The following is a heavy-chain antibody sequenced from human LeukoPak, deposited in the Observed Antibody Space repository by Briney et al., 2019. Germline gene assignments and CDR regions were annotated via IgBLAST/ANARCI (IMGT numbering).Heavy chain of an antibody. CDR2: ISSSSSYI. CDR1: GFTFSTYS. J-gene: IGHJ6*02. CDR3: ARFITVIDYTPYYGMDV. Sequence: TGGSLRLSCAASGFTFSTYSMNWVRQAPGKGLEWVSSISSSSSYIYYADSVKGRFTISRDNAKNSLYLQMNSLRAEDTAVYYCARFITVIDYTPYYGMDVWGQGTTVTVSS. D-gene: IGHD4-11*01. V-gene: IGHV3-21*01.